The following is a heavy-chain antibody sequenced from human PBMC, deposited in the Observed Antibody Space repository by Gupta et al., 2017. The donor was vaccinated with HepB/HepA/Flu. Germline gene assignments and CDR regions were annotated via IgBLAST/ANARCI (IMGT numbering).Heavy chain of an antibody. J-gene: IGHJ4*02. CDR1: GYSFTSYD. Sequence: QVQLVQSGAEVKKPGASVKVSCKASGYSFTSYDVSWVRQATGQGLEWMGWMNPRSGNTGYLLKFQGRVTMTRDTSISTAYMELSSLRSEDTAVYYCARGTRTFDYWGQGTLVTVSS. CDR2: MNPRSGNT. CDR3: ARGTRTFDY. V-gene: IGHV1-8*01.